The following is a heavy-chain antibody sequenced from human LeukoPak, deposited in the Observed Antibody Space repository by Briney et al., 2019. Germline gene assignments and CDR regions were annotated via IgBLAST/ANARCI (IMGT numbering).Heavy chain of an antibody. V-gene: IGHV4-39*07. Sequence: PSETLSLTCTVSGGSVSNGNYYWSWLRQPPGKGLEWIGEIYHSGSTNYNPSLKSRVTISVDKSKNQFSLKLSSVTAADTAVYYCARVESRYSSSSGLDYWGQGTLVTVSS. J-gene: IGHJ4*02. CDR2: IYHSGST. CDR3: ARVESRYSSSSGLDY. D-gene: IGHD6-6*01. CDR1: GGSVSNGNYY.